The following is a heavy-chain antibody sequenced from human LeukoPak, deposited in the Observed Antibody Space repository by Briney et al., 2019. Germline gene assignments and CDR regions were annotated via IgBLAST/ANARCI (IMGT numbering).Heavy chain of an antibody. J-gene: IGHJ4*02. V-gene: IGHV4-59*01. CDR1: GGSISSYY. CDR2: IYYSGST. D-gene: IGHD4-17*01. CDR3: ARVVYGDLDY. Sequence: SETLSLTCTVSGGSISSYYWSWIRQPPGKGLEWIGYIYYSGSTNYNPSLKSRVTISVDTSKNQFSLKLSSVTAADTAVYYCARVVYGDLDYWGQGTLVTVSS.